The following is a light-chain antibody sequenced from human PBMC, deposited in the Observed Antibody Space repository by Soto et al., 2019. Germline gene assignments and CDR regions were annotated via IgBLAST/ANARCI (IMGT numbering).Light chain of an antibody. J-gene: IGLJ2*01. CDR1: SSDVGGYNF. V-gene: IGLV2-11*01. CDR2: DVS. Sequence: QSVLTQPRSVSGSPGQSVTISCTGTSSDVGGYNFVSWYQQHPGKAPKLMTYDVSKRPSGVPDRFSGSKSGNTASLTISGLQAEDEADYYCAAWDDSVKGVLFGGGTKVTVL. CDR3: AAWDDSVKGVL.